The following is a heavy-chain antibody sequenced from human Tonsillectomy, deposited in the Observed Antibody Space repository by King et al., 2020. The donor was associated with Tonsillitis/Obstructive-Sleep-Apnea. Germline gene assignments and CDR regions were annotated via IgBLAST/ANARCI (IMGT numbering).Heavy chain of an antibody. CDR2: ISGSGGST. J-gene: IGHJ4*02. D-gene: IGHD2-8*01. V-gene: IGHV3-23*04. CDR1: GFTFTSYA. Sequence: VQLVESGGGLVQPGESLRLSCAASGFTFTSYAMSWVRQAPGKGLEWDSTISGSGGSTFYADSVKGRFTISRDNSKNTLYLQMNSLRADDTAVYYRAKGQGGGYYCTSGHSLDYWGQGTLVTVSS. CDR3: AKGQGGGYYCTSGHSLDY.